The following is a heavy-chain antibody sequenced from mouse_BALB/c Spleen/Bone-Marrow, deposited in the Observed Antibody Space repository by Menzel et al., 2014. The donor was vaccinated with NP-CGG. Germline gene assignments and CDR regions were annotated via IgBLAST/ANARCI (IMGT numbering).Heavy chain of an antibody. CDR2: IYPCNGKT. Sequence: QVQLQQSGPQLVKPGASVRISCKASGYSFTSYYIHWVKQRPGQGLQWIGWIYPCNGKTKYNQKFKGKATLTADKSSSAAYIQSSSLTSEDSVVYCGAREDNCKFDYWGQGTPLTVSS. CDR1: GYSFTSYY. J-gene: IGHJ2*01. D-gene: IGHD1-3*01. V-gene: IGHV1S56*01. CDR3: AREDNCKFDY.